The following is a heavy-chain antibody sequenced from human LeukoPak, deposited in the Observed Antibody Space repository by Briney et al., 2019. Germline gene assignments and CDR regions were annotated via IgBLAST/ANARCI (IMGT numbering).Heavy chain of an antibody. V-gene: IGHV3-23*01. CDR3: AKAPVTSCRGAFCYPFGY. CDR2: MSSSDDGR. Sequence: QAGGSLRLSCATSGFSFSSYAMSWVRQAPGKGLEWVSAMSSSDDGRYYAASVRGRFTISRDTSRSTLYLQMNSLRAEDAAVYYCAKAPVTSCRGAFCYPFGYWGQGTLVTVSS. CDR1: GFSFSSYA. J-gene: IGHJ4*02. D-gene: IGHD2-15*01.